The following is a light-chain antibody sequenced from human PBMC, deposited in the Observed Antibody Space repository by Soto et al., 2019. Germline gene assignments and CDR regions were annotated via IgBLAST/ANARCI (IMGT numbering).Light chain of an antibody. CDR3: QQYNNWPPIT. V-gene: IGKV3-15*01. J-gene: IGKJ5*01. CDR2: GAS. CDR1: QSFRGL. Sequence: EVVLTQSPVTLSLSPGERATLSCRASQSFRGLLAWYQQKPGQAPRLLIYGASTRATGISARFSGSGSGTEFTLTISSLQSEDFAVYYCQQYNNWPPITFGQGTRLEIK.